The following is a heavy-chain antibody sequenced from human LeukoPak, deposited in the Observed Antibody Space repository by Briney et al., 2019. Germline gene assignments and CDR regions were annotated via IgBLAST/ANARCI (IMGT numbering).Heavy chain of an antibody. CDR3: ARGSGYYGSGSTTSPDNWFDP. J-gene: IGHJ5*02. CDR1: GGTFSSYA. D-gene: IGHD3-10*01. Sequence: SVKVSCKASGGTFSSYAISWVRQAPGQGLEWMGGIIPIFGTANYAQEFQGRVTITTDESTSTAYMELSSLRSEDTAVYYCARGSGYYGSGSTTSPDNWFDPWGQGTLVTVSS. CDR2: IIPIFGTA. V-gene: IGHV1-69*05.